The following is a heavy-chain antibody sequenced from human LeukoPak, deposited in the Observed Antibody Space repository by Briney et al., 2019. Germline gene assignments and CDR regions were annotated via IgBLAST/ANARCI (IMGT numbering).Heavy chain of an antibody. J-gene: IGHJ4*02. CDR2: GRYDGSNK. Sequence: GGSLRLSCATSGFTFSSYDMHWVRQAPGKGREWVAFGRYDGSNKNYADSVQGRLTISRDNPKNTLYLHMTSMRAEDTAVYYCAKRPPGSGLDYWGQGTLVTVSS. CDR3: AKRPPGSGLDY. V-gene: IGHV3-30*02. D-gene: IGHD3-10*01. CDR1: GFTFSSYD.